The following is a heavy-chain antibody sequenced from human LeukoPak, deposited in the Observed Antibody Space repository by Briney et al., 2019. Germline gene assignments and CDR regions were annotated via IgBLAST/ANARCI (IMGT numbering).Heavy chain of an antibody. CDR1: GFTFSSYG. Sequence: GGSLRLSCAASGFTFSSYGMHWVRQAPVKGLEWVAVIWYDGSNKYYADSVKGRFTISRDNSKNTLYLQMNSLRAEDTAVYYCARDPYSSGVFDPWGQGTLVTVSS. CDR3: ARDPYSSGVFDP. CDR2: IWYDGSNK. J-gene: IGHJ5*02. V-gene: IGHV3-33*01. D-gene: IGHD6-19*01.